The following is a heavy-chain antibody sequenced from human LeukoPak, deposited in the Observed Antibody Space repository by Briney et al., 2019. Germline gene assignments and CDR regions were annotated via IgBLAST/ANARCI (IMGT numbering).Heavy chain of an antibody. V-gene: IGHV3-21*01. D-gene: IGHD3-22*01. CDR3: ANPGSYYDSSPPDY. J-gene: IGHJ4*02. Sequence: GGSLRLSCAASGFTFSSYSMNWVRQAPGKGLEWVSSISSSSSYIYYADSVKGRFTISRDNAKNSLYLQMNSLRAEDTAVYYCANPGSYYDSSPPDYWGQGTLVTVSS. CDR1: GFTFSSYS. CDR2: ISSSSSYI.